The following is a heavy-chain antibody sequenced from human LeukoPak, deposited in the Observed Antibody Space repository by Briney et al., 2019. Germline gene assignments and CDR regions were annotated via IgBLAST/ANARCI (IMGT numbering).Heavy chain of an antibody. V-gene: IGHV1-2*02. Sequence: NSGNTDYAQKFQGRVTMTRDTSISTAYMELSRLRSDDTAVYYCARVKVRWFDPWGQGTLVTVSS. CDR3: ARVKVRWFDP. CDR2: NSGNT. J-gene: IGHJ5*02. D-gene: IGHD4/OR15-4a*01.